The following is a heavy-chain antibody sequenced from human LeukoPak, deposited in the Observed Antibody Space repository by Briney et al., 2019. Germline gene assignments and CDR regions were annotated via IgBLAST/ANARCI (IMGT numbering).Heavy chain of an antibody. J-gene: IGHJ4*02. CDR2: IYHSGST. D-gene: IGHD6-19*01. V-gene: IGHV4-4*02. CDR3: ARQGDSGWYYFDY. CDR1: GGSISSSNW. Sequence: SETLSLTCAVSGGSISSSNWWSWVRQPPGKGLEWIGEIYHSGSTNYDPSLKSRVTISVDKSKNQFSLKLTSVTAADTAAYYCARQGDSGWYYFDYWGQGTLVTVSS.